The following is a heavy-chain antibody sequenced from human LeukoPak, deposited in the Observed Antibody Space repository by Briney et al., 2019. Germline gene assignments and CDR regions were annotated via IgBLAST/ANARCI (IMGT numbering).Heavy chain of an antibody. CDR3: AKTFWSGYYYFDD. Sequence: GGSLRLSCAASGFTFSSYAMSWVRQAPGKGLEWVSVISGSGDIIYYADSVKGRFTISRDNSKNTPYLQMNSLRAEDTAVYYCAKTFWSGYYYFDDWGQGTPVTVSS. J-gene: IGHJ4*02. V-gene: IGHV3-23*01. D-gene: IGHD3-3*01. CDR1: GFTFSSYA. CDR2: ISGSGDII.